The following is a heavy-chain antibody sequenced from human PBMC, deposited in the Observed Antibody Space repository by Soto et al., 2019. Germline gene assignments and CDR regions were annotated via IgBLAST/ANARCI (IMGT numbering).Heavy chain of an antibody. V-gene: IGHV4-31*03. CDR2: IYSSGIT. CDR3: AGKPNGLYYFDY. CDR1: GGSISSENYY. J-gene: IGHJ4*02. D-gene: IGHD2-8*01. Sequence: SETLSLTCTVSGGSISSENYYWSWIRQHPGKGLEWIGYIYSSGITYYNPSLKSRITISVDTSKDQFSLKLNSVTAADTALYYCAGKPNGLYYFDYWGQGTVVTVSS.